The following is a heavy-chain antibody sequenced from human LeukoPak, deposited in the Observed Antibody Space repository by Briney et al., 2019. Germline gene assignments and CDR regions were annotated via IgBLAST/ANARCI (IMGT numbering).Heavy chain of an antibody. CDR2: ISRGGSTI. CDR1: GFTFSDYY. CDR3: AHGSMYQLDY. J-gene: IGHJ4*02. V-gene: IGHV3-11*01. Sequence: GGSPRLSCAASGFTFSDYYMSWIRQAPGKGLEWVSYISRGGSTIYYADSVKGRFTISRDNAKNSLYLQMNSLRAEDTAVYYCAHGSMYQLDYWGQGTLVTVSS. D-gene: IGHD2-2*01.